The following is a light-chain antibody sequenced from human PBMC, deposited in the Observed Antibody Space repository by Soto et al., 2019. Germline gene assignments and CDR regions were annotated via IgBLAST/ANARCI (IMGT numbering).Light chain of an antibody. CDR2: DAS. Sequence: EIVLTQSPATLSLSPGERATLSCRASQSFSSYLAWYQQKPGQAPRFLIYDASKRATGVPAHFSGRGSGTDFTLTTSSLEPEDFAVYYGQQRSNWPPVITFGQGTRLEIK. J-gene: IGKJ5*01. V-gene: IGKV3-11*01. CDR1: QSFSSY. CDR3: QQRSNWPPVIT.